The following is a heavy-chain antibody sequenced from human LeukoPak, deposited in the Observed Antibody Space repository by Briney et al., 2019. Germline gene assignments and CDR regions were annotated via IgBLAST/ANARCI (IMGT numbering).Heavy chain of an antibody. V-gene: IGHV3-74*01. Sequence: PGGSLRLSCAASGFTFSSYWMHWVRQAPGKGLVWVSRINSDGSSTSYADSVKGRFTISRDNAKNTMYLQMNSLRAEDTAVYYCARDCEYCSGGSCLVYCGQGTLVTVSS. CDR1: GFTFSSYW. D-gene: IGHD2-15*01. CDR3: ARDCEYCSGGSCLVY. CDR2: INSDGSST. J-gene: IGHJ4*02.